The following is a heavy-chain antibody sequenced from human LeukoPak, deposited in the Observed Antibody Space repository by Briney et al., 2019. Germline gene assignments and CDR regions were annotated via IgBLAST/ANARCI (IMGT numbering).Heavy chain of an antibody. CDR3: ARGYSSSYYYFDY. D-gene: IGHD3-22*01. V-gene: IGHV3-30-3*01. J-gene: IGHJ4*02. CDR2: ISFDGSNK. CDR1: GFTFSNYA. Sequence: GRSLRLSCAASGFTFSNYAIHWVRQAPGKGLEWVAVISFDGSNKYYADSVKGRFTISRDNSKNTLYLQMNSLRAEDTAVYYCARGYSSSYYYFDYWGQGTLVTVSS.